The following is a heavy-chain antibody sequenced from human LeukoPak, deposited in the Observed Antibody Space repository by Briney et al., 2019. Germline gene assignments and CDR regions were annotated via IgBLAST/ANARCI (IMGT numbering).Heavy chain of an antibody. J-gene: IGHJ4*02. CDR2: ISSSDSRI. Sequence: GSLRLSCAASGFPFSSYSMNWVRQAPGKGLEWVSYISSSDSRIYYADSVKDRFTISRDNTKNSLYLQMHSLRVEDTAVYYCARENYYGSGSSPGEFDYWGQGTLVTVSS. CDR1: GFPFSSYS. V-gene: IGHV3-48*04. D-gene: IGHD3-10*01. CDR3: ARENYYGSGSSPGEFDY.